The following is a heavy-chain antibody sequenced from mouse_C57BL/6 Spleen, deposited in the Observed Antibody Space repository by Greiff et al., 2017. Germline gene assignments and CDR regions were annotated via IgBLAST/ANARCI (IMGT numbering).Heavy chain of an antibody. CDR3: AIRGLTKTYAY. CDR1: GYAFTNYL. D-gene: IGHD1-3*01. Sequence: VHVKPSGAELVRPGTSVKVSCKASGYAFTNYLIEWVKQRPGQGLEWIGEIYPGSGGTNYNQKFKGKATLTADKSSSTAYMQLSSLTTEDSAVYFCAIRGLTKTYAYWGQGTSVTVSS. CDR2: IYPGSGGT. J-gene: IGHJ2*03. V-gene: IGHV1-54*01.